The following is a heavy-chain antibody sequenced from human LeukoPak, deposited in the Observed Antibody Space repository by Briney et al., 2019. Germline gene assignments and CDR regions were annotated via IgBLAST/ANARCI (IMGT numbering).Heavy chain of an antibody. CDR1: GFTFSSYG. J-gene: IGHJ4*02. Sequence: GGSLRLFCAASGFTFSSYGMHWVRQAPGKGLEGVAFIRYDGSNKYYADSVKGRFTISRDNSKNTLYLQMNSLRAEDTAVYYCAKDRGLASSGWYDFDYWGQGTLVTVSS. CDR3: AKDRGLASSGWYDFDY. CDR2: IRYDGSNK. D-gene: IGHD6-19*01. V-gene: IGHV3-30*02.